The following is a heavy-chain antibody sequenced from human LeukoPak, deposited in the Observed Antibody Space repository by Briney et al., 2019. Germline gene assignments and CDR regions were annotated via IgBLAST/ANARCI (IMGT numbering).Heavy chain of an antibody. D-gene: IGHD6-6*01. Sequence: GGSLRLSCAASGFTFSSYWMSWVRQAPGKGLEWVANIKQDGSEKYYVDSVKGRFTISRDNAKNSLYLQMNSLRAEDTAVYYCARERWYSSSSPADYWGQGTLVTVSS. CDR1: GFTFSSYW. CDR3: ARERWYSSSSPADY. J-gene: IGHJ4*02. CDR2: IKQDGSEK. V-gene: IGHV3-7*01.